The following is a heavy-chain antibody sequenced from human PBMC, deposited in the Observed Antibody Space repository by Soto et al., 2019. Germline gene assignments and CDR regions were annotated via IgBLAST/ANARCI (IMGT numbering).Heavy chain of an antibody. D-gene: IGHD1-26*01. CDR1: GGSFSGYY. Sequence: PSETLSLTCAVYGGSFSGYYWSWIRQPPGKGLEWIGEINHSGSTNYNPSLKSRVTISVDTSKNQFSLKLSSVTAADTAVYYCARLIVGATHRGSYYFDYWGQGTLVTVSS. V-gene: IGHV4-34*01. CDR2: INHSGST. J-gene: IGHJ4*02. CDR3: ARLIVGATHRGSYYFDY.